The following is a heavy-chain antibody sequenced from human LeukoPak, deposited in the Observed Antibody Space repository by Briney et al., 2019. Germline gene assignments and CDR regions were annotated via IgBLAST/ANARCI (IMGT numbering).Heavy chain of an antibody. J-gene: IGHJ3*02. D-gene: IGHD3-22*01. Sequence: EPSETLSLTCVVSGTSISGSDWWSWVRQPPGKGLEWIGEIYHNGNTNYNPPLKSRVTISVDKSKNQFSLKLSSVTAADTAVYYCARADHYYDSSGYFATHDAFDIWGQGTMVTVSS. CDR3: ARADHYYDSSGYFATHDAFDI. CDR2: IYHNGNT. V-gene: IGHV4-4*02. CDR1: GTSISGSDW.